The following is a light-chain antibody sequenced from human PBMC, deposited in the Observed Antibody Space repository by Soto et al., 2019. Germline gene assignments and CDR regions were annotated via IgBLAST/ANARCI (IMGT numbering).Light chain of an antibody. V-gene: IGKV3-20*01. CDR3: QQYGTALST. Sequence: ENVLTQSPGTLSLSPGERATLSCRASKSVSSNYLAWYQQKPGQAPRLLIYGASSRASGIPDRFSGSGSGTDVTLTISRMEPEEFAVYYGQQYGTALSTFGQWTRLEIK. CDR1: KSVSSNY. J-gene: IGKJ5*01. CDR2: GAS.